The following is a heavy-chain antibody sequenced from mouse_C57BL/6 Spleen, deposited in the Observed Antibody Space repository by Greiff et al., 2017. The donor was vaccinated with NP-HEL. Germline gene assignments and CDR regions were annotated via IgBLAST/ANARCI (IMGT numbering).Heavy chain of an antibody. CDR3: ARSLITTVPPFAY. D-gene: IGHD1-1*01. Sequence: VQLVESGPELVKPGASVKISCKASGYAFSSSWMNWVKQRPGKGLEWIGRIYPGDGDTNYNGKFKGKATLTADKSSSTAYMQLSSLTSEDSAVYFCARSLITTVPPFAYWGQGTLVTVSA. CDR2: IYPGDGDT. CDR1: GYAFSSSW. V-gene: IGHV1-82*01. J-gene: IGHJ3*01.